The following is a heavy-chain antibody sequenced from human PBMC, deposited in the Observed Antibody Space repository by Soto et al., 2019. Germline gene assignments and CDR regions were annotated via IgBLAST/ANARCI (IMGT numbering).Heavy chain of an antibody. CDR3: AREVNNNWFXP. J-gene: IGHJ5*02. CDR1: GGSISSGGYY. D-gene: IGHD4-4*01. Sequence: SETLSLTCTVSGGSISSGGYYWSWIRQHPGKGLEWIGYIYYSGSTNYNPSLKSRVTISVDTSKNQFSLKLSSVTAADTAVYYCAREVNNNWFXPWGQGTLVTVSS. CDR2: IYYSGST. V-gene: IGHV4-61*08.